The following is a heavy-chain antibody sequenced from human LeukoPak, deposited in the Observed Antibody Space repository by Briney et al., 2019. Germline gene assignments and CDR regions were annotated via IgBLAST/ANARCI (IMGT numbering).Heavy chain of an antibody. CDR3: ARRNWQLVRLWYNWFDP. D-gene: IGHD6-6*01. CDR1: AFIFNRYG. V-gene: IGHV3-21*01. CDR2: ISSSSSYI. J-gene: IGHJ5*02. Sequence: GGSLRLSCAASAFIFNRYGMSWVRQAPGKGLEWVSSISSSSSYIYYSDSVKGRFTISRDNAKNSLYLQMNSLRAEDTAVYYCARRNWQLVRLWYNWFDPWGQGTLVIVSS.